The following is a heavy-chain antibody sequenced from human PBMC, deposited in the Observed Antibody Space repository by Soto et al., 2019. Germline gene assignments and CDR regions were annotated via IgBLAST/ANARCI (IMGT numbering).Heavy chain of an antibody. CDR2: IKSETDDGTR. CDR1: GFIFSNAW. J-gene: IGHJ6*02. CDR3: TTETGGFYGSGSDGSDGMDV. V-gene: IGHV3-15*07. D-gene: IGHD3-10*01. Sequence: GGSLRLSCAASGFIFSNAWMNWVRQAPGKGLEWVGRIKSETDDGTRDYAAPVGGRFSISRDDSKKTLFLQMNSLKIEDTAAYYWTTETGGFYGSGSDGSDGMDVWGQGTTVTVSS.